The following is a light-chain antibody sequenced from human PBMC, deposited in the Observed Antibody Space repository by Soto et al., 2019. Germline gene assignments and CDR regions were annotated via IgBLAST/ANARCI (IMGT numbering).Light chain of an antibody. CDR1: SSNIGGNS. CDR3: GTWDSSLSAVV. J-gene: IGLJ2*01. V-gene: IGLV1-51*01. CDR2: DDN. Sequence: QSVMTQPPSVSAAPGQKVTISCSGSSSNIGGNSVSWYQQLPGTAPKLLIYDDNKRPSGIPDRFSGSKSGTSATLGITGFQTGDEADYYCGTWDSSLSAVVFGGGTKLTVL.